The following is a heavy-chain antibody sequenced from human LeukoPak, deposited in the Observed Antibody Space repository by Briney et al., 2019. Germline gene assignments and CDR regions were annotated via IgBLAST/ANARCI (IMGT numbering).Heavy chain of an antibody. V-gene: IGHV4-59*01. CDR2: IYYSGST. D-gene: IGHD4-23*01. J-gene: IGHJ4*02. CDR3: ARVNKVDTVVPAYYFDY. CDR1: GGSISSYY. Sequence: SETLSLTCTVSGGSISSYYWSWIRQPPGKGLEWIGYIYYSGSTNYNPSLKSRVTISVDTSKNQFSLKLSSVTAADTTVYYCARVNKVDTVVPAYYFDYWGQGTLVTVSS.